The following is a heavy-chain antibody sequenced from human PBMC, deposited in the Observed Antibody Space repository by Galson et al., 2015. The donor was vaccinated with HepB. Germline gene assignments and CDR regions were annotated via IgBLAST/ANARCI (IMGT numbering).Heavy chain of an antibody. CDR3: ATDPRYYYGWAFDY. V-gene: IGHV1-24*01. J-gene: IGHJ4*02. D-gene: IGHD3-10*01. CDR1: GYTLTELS. CDR2: FDPEDGET. Sequence: SVKVSCKVSGYTLTELSMHWVRQAPGRGLEWMGGFDPEDGETIYAQKFQGRVTMTEDTSTDTAYMELSSLRSEDTAVYYCATDPRYYYGWAFDYWGQGTLVTVSS.